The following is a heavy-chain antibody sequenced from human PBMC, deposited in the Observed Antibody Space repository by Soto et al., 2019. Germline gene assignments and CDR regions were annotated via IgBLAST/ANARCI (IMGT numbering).Heavy chain of an antibody. CDR3: ARVDGSGYQPFDY. Sequence: QVQLQESGPGLVKPSQTLSLTCTVSGGSISSGDYYWSWIRQPPGKCLEWIGYIYYSGSTYYTPSLKSRVTISVDTAKNQFSLKLSSVTAADTAVYYCARVDGSGYQPFDYWGQGTLVTVSS. CDR2: IYYSGST. V-gene: IGHV4-30-4*01. CDR1: GGSISSGDYY. J-gene: IGHJ4*02. D-gene: IGHD3-22*01.